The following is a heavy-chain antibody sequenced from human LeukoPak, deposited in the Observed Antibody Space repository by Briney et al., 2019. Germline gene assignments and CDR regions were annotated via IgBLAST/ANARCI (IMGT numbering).Heavy chain of an antibody. CDR2: INPSGGST. CDR3: ARDDKNYYDSSGYNY. CDR1: GYTFTSYY. Sequence: ASVKVSCKASGYTFTSYYMHWVRQAPGQGLEWMGIINPSGGSTSYAQKFQGRVTMTRDTSTSTVYMELSSLRSEDTAVYYCARDDKNYYDSSGYNYWGQGTLVTVPS. J-gene: IGHJ4*02. D-gene: IGHD3-22*01. V-gene: IGHV1-46*01.